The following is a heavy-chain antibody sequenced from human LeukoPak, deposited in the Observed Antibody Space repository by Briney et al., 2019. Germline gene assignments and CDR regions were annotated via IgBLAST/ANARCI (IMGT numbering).Heavy chain of an antibody. CDR3: ARDRDFWSAPKGYFQH. Sequence: PGGSLRLSCAASGFTVSSNYMSWVRQAPGKGLEWVSYISSSSSTIYYADSVKGRFTISRDNAKNSLYLQMNSLRAEDTAVYYCARDRDFWSAPKGYFQHWGQGTLVTVSS. V-gene: IGHV3-48*01. CDR2: ISSSSSTI. J-gene: IGHJ1*01. CDR1: GFTVSSNY. D-gene: IGHD3-3*01.